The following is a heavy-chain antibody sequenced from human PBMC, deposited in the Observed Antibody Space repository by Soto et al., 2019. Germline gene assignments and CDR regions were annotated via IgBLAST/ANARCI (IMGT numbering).Heavy chain of an antibody. D-gene: IGHD3-22*01. CDR1: GGSISSGGYS. CDR2: IYHSGST. V-gene: IGHV4-30-2*01. J-gene: IGHJ3*02. CDR3: ARAGYYYDSSGYYIDAFDI. Sequence: QLQLQESGSGLVKPSQTLSLTCAVSGGSISSGGYSWSWIRQPPGKGLEWIGYIYHSGSTYYNPSLKSRVTISVDRSKHQFSLKLSSVTAADTAVYYCARAGYYYDSSGYYIDAFDIWGQGTMVTVSS.